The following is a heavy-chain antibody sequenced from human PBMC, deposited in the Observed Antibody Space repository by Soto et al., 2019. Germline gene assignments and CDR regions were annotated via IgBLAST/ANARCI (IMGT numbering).Heavy chain of an antibody. Sequence: SQTLSLTSVGSGDTVASNSVAWNWIRQSPSRGLEWLGRTYYRSRWYSDYAVSVRSRIDINADTSKNQVSLQLNSVTPEDTAVYYCARSEEDSDYYYYGMDVWGQGTTVTVS. CDR3: ARSEEDSDYYYYGMDV. CDR2: TYYRSRWYS. CDR1: GDTVASNSVA. V-gene: IGHV6-1*01. D-gene: IGHD2-15*01. J-gene: IGHJ6*02.